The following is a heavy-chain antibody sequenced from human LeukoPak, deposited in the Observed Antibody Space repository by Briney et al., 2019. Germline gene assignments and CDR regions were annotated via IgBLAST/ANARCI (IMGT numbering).Heavy chain of an antibody. Sequence: SETLSLTCAVYGGSFSGYYWSWIRQPPGKGLEWIGEINHSGSTNYNPSLKSRVTISVDTSKNQFSLKLSSVTAADTAVYYCAGMTTVTTSFDYWGQGTLVTVSS. CDR2: INHSGST. CDR3: AGMTTVTTSFDY. CDR1: GGSFSGYY. V-gene: IGHV4-34*01. J-gene: IGHJ4*02. D-gene: IGHD4-17*01.